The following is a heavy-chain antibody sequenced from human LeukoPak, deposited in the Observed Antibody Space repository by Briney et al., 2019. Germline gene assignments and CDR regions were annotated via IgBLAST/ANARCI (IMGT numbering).Heavy chain of an antibody. CDR1: GYTLTELS. V-gene: IGHV1-24*01. Sequence: ASVKVSCKVSGYTLTELSMHWVRQAPGKGLGWMGGFDPEDGETIYAQKFQGRVTMTEDTSTDTAYMELSSLRSEDTAVYYCATDTRFDSGMDYWGQGTLVTVSS. J-gene: IGHJ4*02. CDR2: FDPEDGET. CDR3: ATDTRFDSGMDY. D-gene: IGHD1-26*01.